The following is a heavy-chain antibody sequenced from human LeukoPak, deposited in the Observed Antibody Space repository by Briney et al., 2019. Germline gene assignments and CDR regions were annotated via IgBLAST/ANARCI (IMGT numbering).Heavy chain of an antibody. Sequence: GGSLRLSCAASGLTFSSYAMSWVRQAPGKGLEWVSAISGSGGSTYYADSVKGRFTISRDNSKNTLYLQMNSLRAEDTAVYYCAKDASGWYGESYYFDYWGQGTLVTVSS. CDR2: ISGSGGST. V-gene: IGHV3-23*01. D-gene: IGHD6-19*01. CDR3: AKDASGWYGESYYFDY. J-gene: IGHJ4*02. CDR1: GLTFSSYA.